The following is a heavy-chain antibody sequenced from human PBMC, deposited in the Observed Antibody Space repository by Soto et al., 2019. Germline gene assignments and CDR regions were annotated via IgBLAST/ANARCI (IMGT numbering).Heavy chain of an antibody. J-gene: IGHJ4*02. CDR2: IYWDVDE. Sequence: GPTLVNPTQTLTLTCTFSGFSLSTSGVGVGWIRQPPGKALEWLALIYWDVDERYSPSLKSRLTITKDTSKNQVVLTMTNMDPVDTATYYCAYSRLITVAFDYWGQGTLVTVPS. CDR3: AYSRLITVAFDY. D-gene: IGHD6-19*01. V-gene: IGHV2-5*02. CDR1: GFSLSTSGVG.